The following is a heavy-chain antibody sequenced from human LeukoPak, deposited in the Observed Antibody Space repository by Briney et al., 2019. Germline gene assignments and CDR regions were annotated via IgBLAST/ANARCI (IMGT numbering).Heavy chain of an antibody. Sequence: GGSLRLSCAASGFTFSSYEMNWVRQAPGKGLEWVSYISSSGSTIYYADSVKGRFTISRDNAKNSLYLQMNSLRTEDTAVYYCARVQSAYCGGDCYSRSTKAFDIWGQGTMVTVSS. J-gene: IGHJ3*02. V-gene: IGHV3-48*03. CDR2: ISSSGSTI. CDR1: GFTFSSYE. CDR3: ARVQSAYCGGDCYSRSTKAFDI. D-gene: IGHD2-21*02.